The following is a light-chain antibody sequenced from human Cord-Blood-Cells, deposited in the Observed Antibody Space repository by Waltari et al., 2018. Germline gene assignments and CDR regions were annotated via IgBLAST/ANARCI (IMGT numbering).Light chain of an antibody. V-gene: IGKV3-11*01. CDR3: QQRSNWPPLT. CDR2: DAS. Sequence: EIVLTQSPATMSLSPGESATLSCRASQSVSSYLAWYKQKPGQAPRLLIDDASNRATGIPARFSGSGSETDFTLTISSLEPEDFSFYYCQQRSNWPPLTFGGGTKVEIK. CDR1: QSVSSY. J-gene: IGKJ4*01.